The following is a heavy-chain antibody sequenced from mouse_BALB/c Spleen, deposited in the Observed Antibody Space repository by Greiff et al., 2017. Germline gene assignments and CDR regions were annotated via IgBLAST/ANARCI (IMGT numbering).Heavy chain of an antibody. J-gene: IGHJ4*01. D-gene: IGHD2-2*01. CDR1: GFTFSSYG. CDR3: ARRGYGPYYYAMDY. V-gene: IGHV5-6*02. Sequence: EVKLVESGRDLVKPGGSLKLSCAASGFTFSSYGMSWVRQTPDKRLEWVATISSGGSYTYYPDSVKGRFTISRDNAKNTLYLQMSSLKSEDTAMYYCARRGYGPYYYAMDYWGQGTSVTVSS. CDR2: ISSGGSYT.